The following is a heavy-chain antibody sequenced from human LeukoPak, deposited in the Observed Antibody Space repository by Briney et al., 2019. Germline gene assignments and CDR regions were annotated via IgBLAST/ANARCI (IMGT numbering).Heavy chain of an antibody. CDR1: GFTFSDYY. CDR2: ISSSSSYT. CDR3: ARDGAVAGTIPRSYYYYGMDV. V-gene: IGHV3-11*05. Sequence: GGSLRLSCAASGFTFSDYYMSWIRQAPGKGLEWVSYISSSSSYTNYADSVKGRFTISRDNAKNSLYLQMNSLRAEDTAVYYCARDGAVAGTIPRSYYYYGMDVWGQGTTVTVSS. J-gene: IGHJ6*02. D-gene: IGHD6-19*01.